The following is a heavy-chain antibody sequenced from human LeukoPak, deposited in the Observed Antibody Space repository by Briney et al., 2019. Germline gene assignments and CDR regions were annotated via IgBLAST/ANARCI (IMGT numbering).Heavy chain of an antibody. Sequence: GESLKISCKGSGYSFTSHWIGWVRQMPGKGLEWMGIIYPGDSDTRYSPSLQGQVTISADKSISTASLQWSSLKASDTAMYYCAGHPDSSGYYMDVWGKGTTVTISS. CDR2: IYPGDSDT. J-gene: IGHJ6*03. CDR3: AGHPDSSGYYMDV. V-gene: IGHV5-51*01. D-gene: IGHD3-22*01. CDR1: GYSFTSHW.